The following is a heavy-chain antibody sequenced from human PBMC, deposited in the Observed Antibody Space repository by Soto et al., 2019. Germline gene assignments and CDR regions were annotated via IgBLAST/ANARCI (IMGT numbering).Heavy chain of an antibody. CDR1: GGSISSYY. D-gene: IGHD4-4*01. V-gene: IGHV4-4*09. CDR3: ARTRLQSAFDI. J-gene: IGHJ3*02. Sequence: SETLSLTCTVSGGSISSYYWSWIRQPPGKGLEWIGYIYHSGSTYYNPSLKSRVTISVDRSKNQFSLKLSSEDTAVYYCARTRLQSAFDIWGQGTMVT. CDR2: IYHSGST.